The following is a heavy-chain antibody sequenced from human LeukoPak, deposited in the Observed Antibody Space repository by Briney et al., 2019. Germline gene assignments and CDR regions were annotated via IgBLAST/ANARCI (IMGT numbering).Heavy chain of an antibody. CDR3: ATGKDRSGYYYNLDP. CDR2: IIPIFGP. J-gene: IGHJ5*02. CDR1: GGTFSTFP. D-gene: IGHD3-22*01. V-gene: IGHV1-69*13. Sequence: SVKVSCKASGGTFSTFPISWVRQAPGQGLEWIGGIIPIFGPNYAQKFQGRATISADLATATAYMELSSLTSEDTSVYYCATGKDRSGYYYNLDPWGQGTLVTVSS.